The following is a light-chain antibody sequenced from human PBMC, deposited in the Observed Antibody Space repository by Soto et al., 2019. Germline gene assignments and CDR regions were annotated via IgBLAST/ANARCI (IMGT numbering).Light chain of an antibody. CDR2: EGS. J-gene: IGLJ1*01. Sequence: QSALTQPASVSGSPGQSITISCTGTSSDVGSYNLVSWYQQHPGKAPKLMIYEGSKRPSGVSNRFSGSKSGNTASLTISGXXAEDEADYYCCSYAGSSTLYVFGTGTKVTVL. V-gene: IGLV2-23*01. CDR3: CSYAGSSTLYV. CDR1: SSDVGSYNL.